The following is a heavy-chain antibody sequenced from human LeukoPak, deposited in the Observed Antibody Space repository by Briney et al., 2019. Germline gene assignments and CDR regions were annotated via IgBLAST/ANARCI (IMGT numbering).Heavy chain of an antibody. CDR3: TKDEPGSSWYN. CDR2: ISGSGVNT. Sequence: GGSLRLSCAASGFTFSNLFMAWVRQAPGKGLEWVSSISGSGVNTFYADSVKGRFTISRDNSKSTLYLQMNSLRAEDTAVYYCTKDEPGSSWYNWGQGTLVTVSS. D-gene: IGHD6-13*01. V-gene: IGHV3-23*01. J-gene: IGHJ4*02. CDR1: GFTFSNLF.